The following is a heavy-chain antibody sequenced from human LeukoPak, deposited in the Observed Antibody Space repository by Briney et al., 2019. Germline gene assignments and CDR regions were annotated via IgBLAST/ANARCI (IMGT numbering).Heavy chain of an antibody. CDR1: GGTFSSYA. J-gene: IGHJ4*02. V-gene: IGHV1-69*04. CDR2: IIPILGIA. CDR3: ARAAQINSALDY. Sequence: SVKVSCKASGGTFSSYAISWVRQAPGQGLEWMGRIIPILGIANYAQKFQGRVTITTDESTSTAYMELSSLRSEDTAVYYCARAAQINSALDYWGRGTLVTVSS. D-gene: IGHD4-23*01.